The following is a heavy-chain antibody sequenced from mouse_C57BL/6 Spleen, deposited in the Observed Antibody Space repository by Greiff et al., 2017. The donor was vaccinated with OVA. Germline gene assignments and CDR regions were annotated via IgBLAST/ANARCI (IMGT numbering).Heavy chain of an antibody. CDR2: ISSGGSYT. J-gene: IGHJ3*01. Sequence: EVQRVESGGDLVKPGGSLKLSCAASGFTFSSYGMSWVRQTPDKRLEWVATISSGGSYTYYPDSVKGRFTISRDNAKNTLYLQLSSLKSEDTAMYYCARQHDGSLCAYGGQGTLVTVSA. CDR3: ARQHDGSLCAY. V-gene: IGHV5-6*01. D-gene: IGHD2-3*01. CDR1: GFTFSSYG.